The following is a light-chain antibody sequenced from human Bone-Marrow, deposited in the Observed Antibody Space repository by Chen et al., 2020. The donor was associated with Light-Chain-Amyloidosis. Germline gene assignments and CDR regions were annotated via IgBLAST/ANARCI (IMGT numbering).Light chain of an antibody. Sequence: QSALTQPASVPGSPGQSVTISCTGSNSDVGAHKYVSWYQQSPGKAPKLIIYDVSDRPSGLSYRFSGSKSGNTASLTIYGLQAEDEADYYCSSYSSGSTFVIFGGGTKLTVL. CDR2: DVS. V-gene: IGLV2-14*03. J-gene: IGLJ2*01. CDR3: SSYSSGSTFVI. CDR1: NSDVGAHKY.